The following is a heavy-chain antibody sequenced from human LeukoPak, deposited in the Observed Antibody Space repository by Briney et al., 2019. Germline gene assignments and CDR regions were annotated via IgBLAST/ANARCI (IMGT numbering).Heavy chain of an antibody. CDR2: ISAYNGNT. D-gene: IGHD5-12*01. V-gene: IGHV1-18*01. CDR3: ARYSGYDLYYFDY. J-gene: IGHJ4*02. Sequence: ASVKVSCKASGYTFTSYGISWVRQAPGQGLEWMGWISAYNGNTNYAQKFQGRVTITTDESTSTAYMELSSLRSEDTAVYYCARYSGYDLYYFDYWGQGTLVTVSS. CDR1: GYTFTSYG.